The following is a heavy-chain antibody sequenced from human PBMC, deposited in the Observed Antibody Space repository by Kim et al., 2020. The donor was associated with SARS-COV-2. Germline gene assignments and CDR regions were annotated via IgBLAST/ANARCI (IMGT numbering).Heavy chain of an antibody. J-gene: IGHJ3*02. CDR2: ST. V-gene: IGHV3-74*01. Sequence: STSYADSVKGRFTISRDNAKNTLYLQMNSLRAEDTAVYYCVTGPDDAFDIWGQGTMVTVSS. D-gene: IGHD3-10*01. CDR3: VTGPDDAFDI.